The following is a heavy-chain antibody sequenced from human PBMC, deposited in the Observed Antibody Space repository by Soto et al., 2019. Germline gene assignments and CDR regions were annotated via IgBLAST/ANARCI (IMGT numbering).Heavy chain of an antibody. CDR2: VSASAGTT. J-gene: IGHJ4*02. CDR3: AKDYSTVTTDPLSVVLFDY. V-gene: IGHV3-23*01. Sequence: SLILSCAASGFTFSDYAMNWVRQGPGKGLQWVSVVSASAGTTYYADSVKGRFTISRDNSKNTVYLQMNSLRAEDTAVYYCAKDYSTVTTDPLSVVLFDYWGQGALVTVSS. CDR1: GFTFSDYA. D-gene: IGHD4-17*01.